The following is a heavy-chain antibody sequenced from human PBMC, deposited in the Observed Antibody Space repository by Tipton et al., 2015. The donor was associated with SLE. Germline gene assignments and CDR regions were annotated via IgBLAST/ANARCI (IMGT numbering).Heavy chain of an antibody. CDR3: ARPRQPGGDFQH. CDR1: GYTFTSYD. Sequence: QSGAEVKKPGASVKVSCKASGYTFTSYDINWVRQATGQGLEWMGWMNPNSGNTGYAQKFQGRVTMTRNTSISTAYMGLSSLRSEDTAVYYCARPRQPGGDFQHWGQGTLVTVSS. V-gene: IGHV1-8*01. J-gene: IGHJ1*01. CDR2: MNPNSGNT. D-gene: IGHD2-8*02.